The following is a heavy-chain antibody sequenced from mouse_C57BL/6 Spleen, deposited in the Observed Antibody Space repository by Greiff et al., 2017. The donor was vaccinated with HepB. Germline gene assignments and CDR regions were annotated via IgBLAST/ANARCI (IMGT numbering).Heavy chain of an antibody. CDR3: AIGIPYWYFDV. CDR1: GYTFTSYW. CDR2: IHPSDSDT. V-gene: IGHV1-74*01. Sequence: VQLQQPGAELVKPGASVKVSCKASGYTFTSYWMHWVKQRPGQGLEWIGRIHPSDSDTNYNQKFKGKATLTVDKSSSTAYMQLSSLTSEDSAVYYCAIGIPYWYFDVWGTGTTVTVSS. J-gene: IGHJ1*03.